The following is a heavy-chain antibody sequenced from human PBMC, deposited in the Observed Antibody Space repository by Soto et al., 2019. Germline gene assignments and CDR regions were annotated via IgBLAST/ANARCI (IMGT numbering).Heavy chain of an antibody. Sequence: GGSLRLSCASSGFTVSSNYMSLVRQAPGKGLEWVSVIYSGGSTYYADSVKGRFTISRDNSKNTLYLQMNSLRAEDTAVYYCARDPRSHAAAYWGQGTLVTVSS. V-gene: IGHV3-66*01. CDR1: GFTVSSNY. J-gene: IGHJ4*02. CDR3: ARDPRSHAAAY. D-gene: IGHD3-16*01. CDR2: IYSGGST.